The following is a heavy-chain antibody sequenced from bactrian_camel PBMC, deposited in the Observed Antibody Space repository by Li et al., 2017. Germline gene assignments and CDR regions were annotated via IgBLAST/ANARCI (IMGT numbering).Heavy chain of an antibody. CDR2: IYINPGVSTT. V-gene: IGHV3S54*01. Sequence: HVQLVESGGGLVQVGGSLRLSCAVSEPIYRVAWFRQAPGQEREGVASIYINPGVSTTSYADSVKGRFTISQDLAKNTLYLQMNSLKPEDTAVYYCASGAHSLWSDYACSWTRGTQVTVS. D-gene: IGHD4*01. CDR1: EPIYR. J-gene: IGHJ6*01. CDR3: ASGAHSLWSDYACS.